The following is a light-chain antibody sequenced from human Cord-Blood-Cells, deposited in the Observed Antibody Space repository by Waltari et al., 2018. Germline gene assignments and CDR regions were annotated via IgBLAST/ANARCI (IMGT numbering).Light chain of an antibody. J-gene: IGLJ3*02. V-gene: IGLV2-11*01. CDR2: DVS. CDR3: CSYAGSYTWV. Sequence: QSALTQPRSVSGSPGQSVTISCTGPSSHVGGYTYVSWYQQHPGQAPKLMIYDVSKRPSGVPDRFSGSKSGNTASLTISGLQAEDEADYYCCSYAGSYTWVFGGGTKLTVL. CDR1: SSHVGGYTY.